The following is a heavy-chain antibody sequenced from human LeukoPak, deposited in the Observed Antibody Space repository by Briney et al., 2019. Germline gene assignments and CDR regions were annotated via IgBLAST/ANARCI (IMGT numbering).Heavy chain of an antibody. CDR1: GFTFDDNA. D-gene: IGHD3-3*01. V-gene: IGHV3-9*01. Sequence: GGSLRLSCAASGFTFDDNAMHWVRQAPGKGLEWVSGISWNSGSIGYADSVKGRFTISRDNAKNSLYLQMNSLRAEDTALYYCAKDTLVYYDFWSGYLAVGYFDYWGQGTLVTVSS. CDR3: AKDTLVYYDFWSGYLAVGYFDY. CDR2: ISWNSGSI. J-gene: IGHJ4*02.